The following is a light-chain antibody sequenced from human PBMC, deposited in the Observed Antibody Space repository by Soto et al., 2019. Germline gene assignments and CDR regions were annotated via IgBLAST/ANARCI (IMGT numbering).Light chain of an antibody. CDR2: EVT. V-gene: IGLV2-8*01. CDR3: SSDAGNYNYV. Sequence: SALTQPPSASGSPGQSVTIPCTGTSSDVGGYDHVSWYQQHPGKAPKLMIYEVTKRPAGVPDRFSGSKSGNTASLTVSGLXAEDEADYYCSSDAGNYNYVFGTGTKVTVL. J-gene: IGLJ1*01. CDR1: SSDVGGYDH.